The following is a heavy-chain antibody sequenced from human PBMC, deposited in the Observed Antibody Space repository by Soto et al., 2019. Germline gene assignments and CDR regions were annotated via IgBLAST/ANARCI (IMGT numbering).Heavy chain of an antibody. V-gene: IGHV3-30*18. J-gene: IGHJ4*02. Sequence: LRLSCAASGFTFSSYGMHWVRQAPGKGLEWVAVISYDGSNKYYADSVKGRFTISRDNSKNTLYLQMNSLRAEDTAVYYCAKELAGDGYNFYWGQGTLVTVS. CDR3: AKELAGDGYNFY. CDR1: GFTFSSYG. CDR2: ISYDGSNK. D-gene: IGHD5-12*01.